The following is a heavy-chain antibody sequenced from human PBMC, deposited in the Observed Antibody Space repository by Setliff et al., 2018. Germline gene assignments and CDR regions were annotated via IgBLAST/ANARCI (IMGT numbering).Heavy chain of an antibody. J-gene: IGHJ4*02. CDR2: IYYRGDT. D-gene: IGHD1-1*01. V-gene: IGHV4-39*01. Sequence: SETLSLTCTVSGGSISSGVYYWAWIRQPPGKGLEWIGRIYYRGDTYYNASLKSRLTLSVDTSKNQVSLNLRSVTAADTAVYYCARTGTYRYFDYWGQGTQVPSPQ. CDR1: GGSISSGVYY. CDR3: ARTGTYRYFDY.